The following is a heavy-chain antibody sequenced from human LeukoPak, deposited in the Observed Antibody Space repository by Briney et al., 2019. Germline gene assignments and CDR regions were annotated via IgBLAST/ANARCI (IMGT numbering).Heavy chain of an antibody. J-gene: IGHJ5*02. CDR1: GGTFSSYA. Sequence: SVKVSCKASGGTFSSYAISWVRQAPGQGLEWMGGIIPIFGTANYAQKFQGRVTITADESTSTAYMELSSLRPEDTAVYYCARADSGGDSSGYKWFHPWGQGTLVTVSS. CDR3: ARADSGGDSSGYKWFHP. D-gene: IGHD3-22*01. V-gene: IGHV1-69*13. CDR2: IIPIFGTA.